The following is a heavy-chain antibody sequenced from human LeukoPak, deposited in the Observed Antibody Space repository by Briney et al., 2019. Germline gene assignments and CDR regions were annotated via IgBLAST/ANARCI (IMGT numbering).Heavy chain of an antibody. D-gene: IGHD3-9*01. V-gene: IGHV3-30*18. CDR3: AKDRGTFDWLSSDYYYYGMDV. J-gene: IGHJ6*02. CDR2: ISYDGSNK. CDR1: GFTFSSYG. Sequence: GGSLRLCCAASGFTFSSYGMHWVRQAAGKGLEWVAVISYDGSNKYYADSVKGRFTISRDNSKNTLYLQMNSLRAEDTAVYYCAKDRGTFDWLSSDYYYYGMDVWGQGTTVTVSS.